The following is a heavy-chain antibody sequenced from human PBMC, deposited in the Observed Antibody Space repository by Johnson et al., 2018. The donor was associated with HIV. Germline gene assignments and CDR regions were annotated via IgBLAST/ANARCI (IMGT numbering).Heavy chain of an antibody. CDR1: GFTFSDYY. CDR2: ISSSGSTI. D-gene: IGHD6-13*01. J-gene: IGHJ3*02. Sequence: QVQLVESGGGLVKPGGSLRLSCAASGFTFSDYYMSWIRQAPGKGLEWVSYISSSGSTIYYADSVKGRFTISRDNAKNSLYLQMNSLRAEDTAVYYFARALKRIAAADDTFDIWGQGTMVTVSS. CDR3: ARALKRIAAADDTFDI. V-gene: IGHV3-11*04.